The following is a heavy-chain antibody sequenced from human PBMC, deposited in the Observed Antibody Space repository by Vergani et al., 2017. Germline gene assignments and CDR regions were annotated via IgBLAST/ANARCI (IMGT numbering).Heavy chain of an antibody. D-gene: IGHD5-24*01. J-gene: IGHJ3*02. CDR2: ISNSGNTI. V-gene: IGHV3-11*01. CDR1: GFSFSDHY. Sequence: QVQLVESGGGLVKPGGSLRLSCAASGFSFSDHYMTWIRQAPGKGPEWVSYISNSGNTIEYADSVKGRFSIYRDNAKSSLFLQMYSLRAEDTAVYYCARDHRDYNNYPGTFDIWGQGSMVTVSS. CDR3: ARDHRDYNNYPGTFDI.